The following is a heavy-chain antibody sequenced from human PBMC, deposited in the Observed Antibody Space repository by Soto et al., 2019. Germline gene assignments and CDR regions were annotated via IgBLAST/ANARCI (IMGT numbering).Heavy chain of an antibody. V-gene: IGHV3-21*01. CDR2: ISHHSDYI. J-gene: IGHJ6*02. CDR3: ARGGSAQRQTDCDSYHYYPMDV. D-gene: IGHD2-21*02. Sequence: PGGSQRLSCASSGFTFASYNMLWVRQAPGKGLERVASISHHSDYIYHADSVKGRFTVSRDNAKNSLFLEMTILRDEDTAVYYCARGGSAQRQTDCDSYHYYPMDVWGQGTTVTVSS. CDR1: GFTFASYN.